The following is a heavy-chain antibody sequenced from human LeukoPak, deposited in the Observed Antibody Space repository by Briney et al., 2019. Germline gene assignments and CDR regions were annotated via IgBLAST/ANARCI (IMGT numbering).Heavy chain of an antibody. D-gene: IGHD3-10*01. V-gene: IGHV3-11*05. CDR1: GFTFSDYY. Sequence: GGSLRLSCAASGFTFSDYYMSWIRQAPGKGLEGVSYISSSSSYTNYADSVKGRFTISRDNAKNSVYLQMNSLRAEDTAVYYCARDMRSMVRGVIHFDYWGQGTLVTVSS. J-gene: IGHJ4*02. CDR3: ARDMRSMVRGVIHFDY. CDR2: ISSSSSYT.